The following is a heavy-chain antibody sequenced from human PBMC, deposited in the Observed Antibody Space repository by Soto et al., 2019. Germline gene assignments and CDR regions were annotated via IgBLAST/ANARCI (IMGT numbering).Heavy chain of an antibody. J-gene: IGHJ4*02. CDR3: ARESECSGGSCYSISIDY. D-gene: IGHD2-15*01. CDR2: IYYSGRT. Sequence: QVQLQESGPGLVKPSQTLSLTCTVSGGSISSGGYYWSWIRQHPGKGLEWIGYIYYSGRTYYNPSLKSRVTIAVDTSKNQFSLKLSSVTAADTAVYYCARESECSGGSCYSISIDYWGQGTLVTVSS. CDR1: GGSISSGGYY. V-gene: IGHV4-31*03.